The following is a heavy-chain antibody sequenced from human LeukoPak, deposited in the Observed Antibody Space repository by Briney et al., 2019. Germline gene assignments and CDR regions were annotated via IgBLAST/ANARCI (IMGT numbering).Heavy chain of an antibody. D-gene: IGHD2-15*01. CDR3: AKDGHCSGGTCYPFYMAV. CDR1: GFSLSLYG. Sequence: GGPLRLSCTPSGFSLSLYGMHWVRQAPGKGLEWVAVIWSDGSKEYYVDSVKGRFTISRDTSKNMLYLQMNSLRGDDTAVYYCAKDGHCSGGTCYPFYMAVWGKGATVTVSS. CDR2: IWSDGSKE. J-gene: IGHJ6*03. V-gene: IGHV3-33*06.